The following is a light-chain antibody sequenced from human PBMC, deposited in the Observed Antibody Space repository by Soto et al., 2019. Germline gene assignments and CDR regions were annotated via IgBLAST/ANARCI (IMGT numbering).Light chain of an antibody. Sequence: EIVLTQSPDTLSFSPGERATLSCRASQSVSSNLVWYQQKPGQAPRLLIYGTSTRATGIPARFSGSGSGTEFTLTISSLQSEDFAVYYCQQYNNWPLTFGGGTKVDI. J-gene: IGKJ4*01. CDR1: QSVSSN. CDR3: QQYNNWPLT. CDR2: GTS. V-gene: IGKV3-15*01.